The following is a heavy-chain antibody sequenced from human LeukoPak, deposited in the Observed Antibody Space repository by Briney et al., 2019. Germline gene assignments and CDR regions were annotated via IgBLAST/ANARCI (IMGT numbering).Heavy chain of an antibody. CDR2: IRSDGSNK. V-gene: IGHV3-30*02. CDR1: GFSFSSYG. J-gene: IGHJ6*03. CDR3: ARDSAAMDNYYYYFMDV. D-gene: IGHD5-18*01. Sequence: PGGSLRLSCAGSGFSFSSYGMHWVRQAPGKGLEWMAFIRSDGSNKYYADSVKGRFTISRDNSKNTLYLQMNSLRAEDTAVYYCARDSAAMDNYYYYFMDVWGKGTTVTVSS.